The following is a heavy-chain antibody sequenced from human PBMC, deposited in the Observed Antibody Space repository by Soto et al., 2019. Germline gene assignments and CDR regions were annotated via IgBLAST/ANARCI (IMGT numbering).Heavy chain of an antibody. CDR2: IYYSGNA. Sequence: PSETLSLTCTVSGGSISSSGYYWGWIRQPPGKGLEWIGSIYYSGNAYYNPSLKSRLTISVDTSRNHFSLRLNSVTATDTAVYYCARQQASRYFELWGRGTLVTAPQ. V-gene: IGHV4-39*01. J-gene: IGHJ2*01. D-gene: IGHD6-6*01. CDR1: GGSISSSGYY. CDR3: ARQQASRYFEL.